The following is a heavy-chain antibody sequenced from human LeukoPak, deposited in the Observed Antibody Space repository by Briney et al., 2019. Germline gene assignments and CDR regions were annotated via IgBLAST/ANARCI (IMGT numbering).Heavy chain of an antibody. Sequence: PSETLSLTCTVSGDSITSYYWSWIRQPPGQGLEWIGYIYDSGTTNYKSSLKSRVTISLDTSNNQFSLELRSVTAADTAVYYCARLVAGFDIWGPGKMVTVSS. J-gene: IGHJ3*02. CDR2: IYDSGTT. D-gene: IGHD6-13*01. V-gene: IGHV4-59*01. CDR3: ARLVAGFDI. CDR1: GDSITSYY.